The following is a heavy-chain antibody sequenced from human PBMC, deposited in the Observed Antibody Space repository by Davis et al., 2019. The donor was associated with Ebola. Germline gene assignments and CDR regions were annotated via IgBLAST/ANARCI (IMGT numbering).Heavy chain of an antibody. D-gene: IGHD5-18*01. CDR2: INPNSGGT. V-gene: IGHV1-2*06. J-gene: IGHJ6*04. Sequence: AASVKVSCKASGYTFTGYYMHWVRQAPGQGLEWMGRINPNSGGTNYAQKFQGRVTMTRDTSISTAYMELSRLRSDDTAVYYCARGADTAMFYYYYYGMDVWGKGTTVTVSP. CDR3: ARGADTAMFYYYYYGMDV. CDR1: GYTFTGYY.